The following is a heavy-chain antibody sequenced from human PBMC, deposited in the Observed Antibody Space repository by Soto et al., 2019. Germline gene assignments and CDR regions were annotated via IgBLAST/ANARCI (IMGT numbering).Heavy chain of an antibody. CDR1: GGSFSGYY. Sequence: SETLSLTCAVYGGSFSGYYWSWIRQPPGKGLEWVGEINHSGSTNYNPSLKSRVNISVDTSQNQLSLKLSSVTAADTAVYYCARVLRGRNYSGSGSSRPAYYYYGMDVWGQGTTVTVSS. CDR2: INHSGST. CDR3: ARVLRGRNYSGSGSSRPAYYYYGMDV. V-gene: IGHV4-34*01. D-gene: IGHD3-10*01. J-gene: IGHJ6*02.